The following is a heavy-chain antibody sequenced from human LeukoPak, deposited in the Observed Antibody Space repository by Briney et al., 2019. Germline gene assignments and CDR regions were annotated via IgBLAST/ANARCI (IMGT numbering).Heavy chain of an antibody. Sequence: GGSLRLSCAASGFTFSSYEMNWVRQAPGKGLEWVSYISSSGSTIYYADSVKGRFTISRDNAKNSLYLQMNSLRAEDTAVYYCARDGNEVVYAFDIWGQGTMVTVSS. CDR3: ARDGNEVVYAFDI. CDR2: ISSSGSTI. CDR1: GFTFSSYE. V-gene: IGHV3-48*03. J-gene: IGHJ3*02. D-gene: IGHD2-15*01.